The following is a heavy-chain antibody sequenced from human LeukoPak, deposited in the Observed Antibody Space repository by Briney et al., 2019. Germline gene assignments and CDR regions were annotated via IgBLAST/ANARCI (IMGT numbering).Heavy chain of an antibody. J-gene: IGHJ4*02. CDR3: AKGGKWDVTPFDY. Sequence: GGSLRLSCAASGFSFSNYPMQWVRQAPGKGLEWVATISYDGSSRYSAASVKGRFTISRDNSKNTLSLQVNSLRAEDTAVYYCAKGGKWDVTPFDYWGQGTLVTVSS. D-gene: IGHD1-26*01. CDR1: GFSFSNYP. V-gene: IGHV3-30*04. CDR2: ISYDGSSR.